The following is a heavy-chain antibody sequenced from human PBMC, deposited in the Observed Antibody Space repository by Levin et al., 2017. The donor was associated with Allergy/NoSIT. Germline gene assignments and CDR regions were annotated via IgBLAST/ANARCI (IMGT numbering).Heavy chain of an antibody. Sequence: SQTLSLTCAVYGGSFSGYYWSWIRQPPGKGLEWIGEINHSGSTNYNPSLKSRVTISVDTSKNQFSLKLSSVTAADTAVYYCARDQSRYSSRDAFDIWGQGTMVTVSS. J-gene: IGHJ3*02. CDR3: ARDQSRYSSRDAFDI. V-gene: IGHV4-34*01. CDR2: INHSGST. D-gene: IGHD6-13*01. CDR1: GGSFSGYY.